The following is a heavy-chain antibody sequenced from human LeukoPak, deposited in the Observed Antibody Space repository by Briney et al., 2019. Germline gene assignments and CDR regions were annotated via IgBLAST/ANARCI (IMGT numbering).Heavy chain of an antibody. V-gene: IGHV5-51*01. Sequence: GESLKISCTGSGYYFTTYWMGWVRQMPGRGLEWMGIIYPGDFDTRYSPSFQGQVTISVDKSITTAYLQWSSLKASDTAMYYCARRSPTGDYFARWGQRTLVTVSS. CDR3: ARRSPTGDYFAR. J-gene: IGHJ4*02. D-gene: IGHD1-14*01. CDR1: GYYFTTYW. CDR2: IYPGDFDT.